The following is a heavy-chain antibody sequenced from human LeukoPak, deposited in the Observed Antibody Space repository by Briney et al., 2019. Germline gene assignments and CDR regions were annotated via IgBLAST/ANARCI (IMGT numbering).Heavy chain of an antibody. CDR3: AKDGSNSISVYYYYYGMDV. CDR1: GFTFSSYA. Sequence: GGSLRLSCAASGFTFSSYAMSWVRQAPGKGLDWVSAISGSGGSTYYADSVKGRFTISRDNSKNTLYLQMNSLRAEDTAVYYCAKDGSNSISVYYYYYGMDVWGKGTTVTVSS. CDR2: ISGSGGST. D-gene: IGHD6-13*01. V-gene: IGHV3-23*01. J-gene: IGHJ6*04.